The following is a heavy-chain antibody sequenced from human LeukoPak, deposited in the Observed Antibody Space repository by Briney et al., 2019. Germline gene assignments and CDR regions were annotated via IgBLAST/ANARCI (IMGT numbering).Heavy chain of an antibody. Sequence: GGSLRLSCAVSGFTFRTYWMHWVRQVPGKGLVWVSRINEDGSITNYADSVTGRFRISRDNAENTLYLQMNSLRAEDTALYYCARGGYDILTGYYTDFDYWGQGTLVTVSS. CDR2: INEDGSIT. CDR1: GFTFRTYW. CDR3: ARGGYDILTGYYTDFDY. V-gene: IGHV3-74*01. J-gene: IGHJ4*02. D-gene: IGHD3-9*01.